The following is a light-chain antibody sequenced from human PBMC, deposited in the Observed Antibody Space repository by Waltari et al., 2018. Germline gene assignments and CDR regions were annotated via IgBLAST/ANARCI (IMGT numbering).Light chain of an antibody. CDR3: QQLNSYPWT. V-gene: IGKV3-11*01. Sequence: EIVLTQSPATLSLSPGERATLSCRASQSVRGYLAWYQQKPGQAPRLLIYDASTLQSGVPSRFSGSGSGTDFTLTISSLQPEDFATYYCQQLNSYPWTFGQGTKVEIK. J-gene: IGKJ1*01. CDR1: QSVRGY. CDR2: DAS.